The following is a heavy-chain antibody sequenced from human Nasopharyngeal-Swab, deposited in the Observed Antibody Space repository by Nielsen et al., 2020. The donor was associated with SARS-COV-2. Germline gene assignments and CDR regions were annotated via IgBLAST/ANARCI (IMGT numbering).Heavy chain of an antibody. CDR3: ARDQYAHITMVRGGLYYFDS. CDR1: GYTFTSYG. CDR2: ISAYNGNT. J-gene: IGHJ4*02. D-gene: IGHD3-10*01. V-gene: IGHV1-18*01. Sequence: ASAKVSCKASGYTFTSYGISWVRQAPGQGLEWRGWISAYNGNTNYAQKLQGRVTMTTDTSTSTAYMELRSLRSDDTAVYYCARDQYAHITMVRGGLYYFDSWGQGTLVTVSS.